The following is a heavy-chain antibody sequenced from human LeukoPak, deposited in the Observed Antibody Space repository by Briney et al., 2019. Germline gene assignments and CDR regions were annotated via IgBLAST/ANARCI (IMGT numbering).Heavy chain of an antibody. CDR2: ISSSSSYI. D-gene: IGHD3-10*01. V-gene: IGHV3-21*01. Sequence: GGSLRLSCAASGFTFSGYSMNWVRQAPGKGLEWVSSISSSSSYIYYADSVKGRFTISRDNAKNSLYLQMNSLRAEDTAVYYCAREDGSGSYYLYYFDYWDQGTLVTVSS. CDR1: GFTFSGYS. J-gene: IGHJ4*02. CDR3: AREDGSGSYYLYYFDY.